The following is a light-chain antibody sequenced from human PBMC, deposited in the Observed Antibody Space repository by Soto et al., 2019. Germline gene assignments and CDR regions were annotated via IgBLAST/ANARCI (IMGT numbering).Light chain of an antibody. CDR2: GVS. V-gene: IGKV3-20*01. CDR1: QSISNNY. J-gene: IGKJ1*01. CDR3: QQFTA. Sequence: EIVLTQSPGTLSLSPGERATLSCRASQSISNNYLAWDQQRPGQAPRLLIYGVSSRATGIADRFSGSGSGTDFTLTISRLVPEDFAMYYCQQFTAFGQGTRVEI.